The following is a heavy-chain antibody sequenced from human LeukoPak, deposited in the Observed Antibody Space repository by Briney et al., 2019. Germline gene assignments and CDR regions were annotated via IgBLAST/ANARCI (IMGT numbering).Heavy chain of an antibody. Sequence: GGSLRLSCAASGFTFSSYSMNWVRQAPGKGLEWVSSISSSSSSYIYYADSVKGRFTISRDNANKSLYLQMHSLRAEDTAVYYCASLDVDTAMVTRDYWGQGTLVTVSS. CDR2: ISSSSSSYI. CDR1: GFTFSSYS. J-gene: IGHJ4*02. V-gene: IGHV3-21*01. CDR3: ASLDVDTAMVTRDY. D-gene: IGHD5-18*01.